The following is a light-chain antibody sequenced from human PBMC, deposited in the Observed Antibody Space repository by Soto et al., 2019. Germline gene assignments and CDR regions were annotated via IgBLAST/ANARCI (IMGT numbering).Light chain of an antibody. V-gene: IGKV3-15*01. CDR1: QSVSSD. J-gene: IGKJ1*01. CDR3: QQYNKWAPWT. Sequence: EIVMTQSPATLSVSPGERATLSCRASQSVSSDLAWYQQKPGQAPRLLIYGASTRATGVPARFSGSGSGTEFTLSISSLQSEDFAVYYCQQYNKWAPWTFGQGTKVDIK. CDR2: GAS.